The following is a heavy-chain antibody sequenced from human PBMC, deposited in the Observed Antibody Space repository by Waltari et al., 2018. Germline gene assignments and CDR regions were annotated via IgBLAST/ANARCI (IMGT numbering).Heavy chain of an antibody. Sequence: QVQLQESGPGLVKPSETLSLTCAVPGYSISSGYYLGWIRQPPGTGLEWIGSIYHSGSTYYNPSHKRRVTISVDTSKNQFSLKLSSVTAADTAVYYCARDLGAVVIASIGYFDYWGQGTLVTVSS. CDR3: ARDLGAVVIASIGYFDY. J-gene: IGHJ4*02. V-gene: IGHV4-38-2*02. CDR2: IYHSGST. CDR1: GYSISSGYY. D-gene: IGHD2-21*01.